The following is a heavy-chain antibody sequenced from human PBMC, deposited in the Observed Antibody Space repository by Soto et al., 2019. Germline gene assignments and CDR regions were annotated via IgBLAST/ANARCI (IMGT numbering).Heavy chain of an antibody. J-gene: IGHJ6*02. Sequence: VGSLRLSCAASGFTFSSYAMSWVRQAPGKGLEWVSAISGSGGSTYYADSVKGRFTISRDNSKNTLYLQMNSLRAEDTAVYYCAKDLEPGVIVVVVATYGMDVWGQGTTVTVSS. CDR2: ISGSGGST. CDR3: AKDLEPGVIVVVVATYGMDV. D-gene: IGHD2-15*01. V-gene: IGHV3-23*01. CDR1: GFTFSSYA.